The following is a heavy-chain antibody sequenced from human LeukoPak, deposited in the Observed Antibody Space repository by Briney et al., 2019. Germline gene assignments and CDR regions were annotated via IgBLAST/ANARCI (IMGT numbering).Heavy chain of an antibody. D-gene: IGHD3-3*01. Sequence: PSETLSLTCAVSGGSVSSTNWWTWFRQPPGKGLEWIGEVHLDGRTNYNPSLTGRLTMPVDLYENHISLKLTSVTAADTAVYYCAREGGFYRPLDYSGQGTLVTVSS. CDR3: AREGGFYRPLDY. CDR2: VHLDGRT. V-gene: IGHV4-4*02. CDR1: GGSVSSTNW. J-gene: IGHJ4*02.